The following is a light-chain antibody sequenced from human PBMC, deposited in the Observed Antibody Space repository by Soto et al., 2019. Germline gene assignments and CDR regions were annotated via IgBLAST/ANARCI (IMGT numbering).Light chain of an antibody. CDR3: CSYAGSYTLYV. Sequence: SALPQPLSLSGSPGQSVTISCTGTSSDVGGYNYVSWYQQHPGKAPKLMIYDVSKRPSGVPDRFSGSKSGNTASLTISGLQAEDEADYYCCSYAGSYTLYVFGTGTKVTVL. CDR1: SSDVGGYNY. V-gene: IGLV2-11*01. J-gene: IGLJ1*01. CDR2: DVS.